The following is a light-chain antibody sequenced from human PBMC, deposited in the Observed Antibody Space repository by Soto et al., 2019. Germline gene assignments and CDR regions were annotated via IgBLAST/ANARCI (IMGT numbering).Light chain of an antibody. CDR3: SSYTSSGTHV. CDR2: DVN. V-gene: IGLV2-14*03. CDR1: SSDIGAFTF. J-gene: IGLJ1*01. Sequence: QSALTQPASVSGSPGQSITFSCTGTSSDIGAFTFVSWYQQHPGKVPKLMIFDVNRRPSGVSDRFSGSKSGNTASLTISGLQAEDEGDYYCSSYTSSGTHVFGSGTKVTVL.